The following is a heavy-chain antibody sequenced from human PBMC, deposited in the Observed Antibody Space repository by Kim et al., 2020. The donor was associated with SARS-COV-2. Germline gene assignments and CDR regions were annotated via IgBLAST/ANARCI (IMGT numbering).Heavy chain of an antibody. Sequence: GGSLRHSCAASGFTFSSYGMHWVRQAPGKGLEWVAVIWYDGSNKYYADSVKGRFTISRDNSKNTLYLQMNSLRAEDTAVYYCARGELGSGSYYNVGYWGQGTLVTVSS. CDR1: GFTFSSYG. J-gene: IGHJ4*02. CDR3: ARGELGSGSYYNVGY. D-gene: IGHD3-10*01. CDR2: IWYDGSNK. V-gene: IGHV3-33*01.